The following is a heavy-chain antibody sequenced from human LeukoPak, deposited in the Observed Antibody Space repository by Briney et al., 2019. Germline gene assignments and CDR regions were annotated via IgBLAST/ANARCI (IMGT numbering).Heavy chain of an antibody. CDR2: ISGSGVNT. Sequence: PGRSLRLSCAASGFTFSSYAMSWVRQAPGKGLAWVSAISGSGVNTFYADSVKGRFTISRDNSKNTLYLQMSSLRAEDTAVYYCAKDLRYYDNSGYPDAFDIWGQGTMVTVSS. D-gene: IGHD3-22*01. V-gene: IGHV3-23*01. J-gene: IGHJ3*02. CDR1: GFTFSSYA. CDR3: AKDLRYYDNSGYPDAFDI.